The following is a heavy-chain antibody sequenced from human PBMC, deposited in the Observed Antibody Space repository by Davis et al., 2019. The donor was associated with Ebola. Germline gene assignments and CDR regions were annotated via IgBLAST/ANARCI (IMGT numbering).Heavy chain of an antibody. CDR3: ARVGSGSYYART. CDR2: MYSGGKT. CDR1: GFTVTSNY. Sequence: GESLKISCAASGFTVTSNYMNWVRQAPGKGLEWVSVMYSGGKTYYADSVKGRFTISRDNAKNSLYLQMNSLRAEDTAVYYCARVGSGSYYARTWGQGTLVTVSS. D-gene: IGHD1-26*01. J-gene: IGHJ5*02. V-gene: IGHV3-53*01.